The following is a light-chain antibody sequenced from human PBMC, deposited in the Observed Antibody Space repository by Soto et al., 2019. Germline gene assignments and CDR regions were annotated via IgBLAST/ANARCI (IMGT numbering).Light chain of an antibody. Sequence: DIPMTQSPASLSASVGDRVTITCRASQGIRHYLAWYQQKPGKVPKLLIYEASNLQSGVPSRFRGGGSGTEFTLTISSLQPEDVATYYCQNFDSAPQTFCQGTNVDIK. CDR3: QNFDSAPQT. CDR2: EAS. J-gene: IGKJ1*01. CDR1: QGIRHY. V-gene: IGKV1-27*01.